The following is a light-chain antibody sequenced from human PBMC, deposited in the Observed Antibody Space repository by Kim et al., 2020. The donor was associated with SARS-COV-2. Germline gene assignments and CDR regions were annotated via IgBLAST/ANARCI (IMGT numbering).Light chain of an antibody. Sequence: ASVGDRVTIPCQASQDITNYLNWYQQKPGRPPKLLINDASNLETGVPSRFSGSGSGTDYTFTISSLQPEDIATYYCQQYDNLPITFGQGTRLEIK. CDR1: QDITNY. V-gene: IGKV1-33*01. CDR2: DAS. CDR3: QQYDNLPIT. J-gene: IGKJ5*01.